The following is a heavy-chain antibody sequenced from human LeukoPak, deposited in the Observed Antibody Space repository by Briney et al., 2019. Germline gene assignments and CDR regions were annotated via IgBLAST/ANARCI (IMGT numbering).Heavy chain of an antibody. D-gene: IGHD2-15*01. CDR2: INHSGST. V-gene: IGHV4-34*01. Sequence: SETLSLTCAVYGGSFSGYYWSWIRQPPGKGLEWIGEINHSGSTNYNPSLKSRVTISVDTSKNQFSLKLSSVTATDTAVYYCARGVVRYFDLWGRGTLVTVSS. CDR3: ARGVVRYFDL. J-gene: IGHJ2*01. CDR1: GGSFSGYY.